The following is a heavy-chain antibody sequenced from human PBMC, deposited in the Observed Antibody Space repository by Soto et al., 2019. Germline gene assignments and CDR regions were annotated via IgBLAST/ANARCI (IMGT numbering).Heavy chain of an antibody. J-gene: IGHJ4*02. D-gene: IGHD3-16*01. Sequence: QITLKESGPTLVKPTQTLTLTCTFSGFSLSARGVGVGWIRQPPGKALEWLALIYWNDDKRYSPSLQSRLTXTKDASKNQVVFXXTXXXXXXXAXXXCAHSPWGAAPDYWGQXTLXTVSS. V-gene: IGHV2-5*01. CDR2: IYWNDDK. CDR3: AHSPWGAAPDY. CDR1: GFSLSARGVG.